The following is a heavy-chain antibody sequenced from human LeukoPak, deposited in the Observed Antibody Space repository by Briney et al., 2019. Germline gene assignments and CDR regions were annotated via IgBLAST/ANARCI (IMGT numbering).Heavy chain of an antibody. CDR3: ARGYDYGPKFDP. D-gene: IGHD4-17*01. CDR2: ISSSSSYI. J-gene: IGHJ5*02. CDR1: GFTFGSYG. V-gene: IGHV3-21*01. Sequence: PGGSLRLSCAASGFTFGSYGMSWVRQAPGKGLEWVSSISSSSSYIYYADSVKGRFTISRDNAKNSLYLQMNSLRAEDTAVYYCARGYDYGPKFDPWGQGTLVTVSS.